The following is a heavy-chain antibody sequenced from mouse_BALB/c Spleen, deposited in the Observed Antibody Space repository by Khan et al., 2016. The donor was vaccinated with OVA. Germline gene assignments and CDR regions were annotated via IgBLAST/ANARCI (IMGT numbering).Heavy chain of an antibody. V-gene: IGHV1S81*02. CDR1: GYTFTSYW. Sequence: QVRLQQSGAELVKAGASVKMSCKASGYTFTSYWMPWVKQRLGQGLEWFAETNPTNGRTYYNEKFKSKATLTVDKSSSTAYMLLRGPTFEDSAVYYCARIKKIEATYFDYWGQGTTLTVSS. D-gene: IGHD1-1*01. CDR3: ARIKKIEATYFDY. CDR2: TNPTNGRT. J-gene: IGHJ2*01.